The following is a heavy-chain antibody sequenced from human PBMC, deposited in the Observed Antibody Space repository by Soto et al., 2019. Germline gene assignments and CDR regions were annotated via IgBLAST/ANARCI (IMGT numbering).Heavy chain of an antibody. CDR3: ARDGRDYSSGPFDY. Sequence: PSQTLSLTCGISGDSVSSDSASWNWIRQSPSRGLEWLGRTYYRSKWYNDFPVSVKSRITINPDTPKNQFSLKLSSVTAADTAVYYCARDGRDYSSGPFDYWGQGTLVTVSS. CDR1: GDSVSSDSAS. D-gene: IGHD6-19*01. J-gene: IGHJ4*02. V-gene: IGHV6-1*01. CDR2: TYYRSKWYN.